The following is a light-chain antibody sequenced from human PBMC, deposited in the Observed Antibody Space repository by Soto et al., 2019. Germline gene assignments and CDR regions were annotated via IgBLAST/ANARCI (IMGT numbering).Light chain of an antibody. CDR2: AAS. CDR3: QQSYSTLSIS. Sequence: DIQMTQSPSSLSASVGDRVTITCRASESISRHLNWYQQKPGKAPNILIYAASTLQNGVPSRFSGSSYATTFTLTTSSLQPEDFATYYCQQSYSTLSISFGQGTRLEIK. J-gene: IGKJ5*01. CDR1: ESISRH. V-gene: IGKV1-39*01.